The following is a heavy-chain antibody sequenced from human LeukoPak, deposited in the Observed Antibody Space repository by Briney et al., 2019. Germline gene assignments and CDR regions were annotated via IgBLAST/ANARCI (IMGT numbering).Heavy chain of an antibody. CDR3: ARHSMVYRAIDF. V-gene: IGHV4-39*07. CDR2: IYYSGST. Sequence: SETLSLTCTVSGGSISSSSYYWGWIRQPPGKGLEWIGSIYYSGSTYYNPSLKSRITISVDTSKNQFSLELSSVTAADTAVYYCARHSMVYRAIDFWGQGTLVTVSS. CDR1: GGSISSSSYY. J-gene: IGHJ4*02. D-gene: IGHD2-8*01.